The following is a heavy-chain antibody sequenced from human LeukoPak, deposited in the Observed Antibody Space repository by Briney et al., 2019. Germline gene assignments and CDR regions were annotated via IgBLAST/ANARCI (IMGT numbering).Heavy chain of an antibody. V-gene: IGHV3-23*01. CDR2: IGDSGATT. D-gene: IGHD3-10*01. Sequence: GGSLRLSCAASGFTLSSYAMTWVRQAPGKGLEWVSDIGDSGATTYYADSVKGRFTISRDSSKNTLYLQMSSLRAEDTAVYFCASFHYYGSGAYYLSYWGQGTLVTVSS. CDR3: ASFHYYGSGAYYLSY. CDR1: GFTLSSYA. J-gene: IGHJ4*02.